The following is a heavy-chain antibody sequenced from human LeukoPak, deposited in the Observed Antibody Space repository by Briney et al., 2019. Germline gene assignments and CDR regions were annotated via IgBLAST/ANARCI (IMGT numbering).Heavy chain of an antibody. J-gene: IGHJ4*02. CDR1: GGSFSGYY. D-gene: IGHD3-10*01. CDR3: ARLVRVVRGVHYFDY. Sequence: SETLSLTCAVYGGSFSGYYWSWIRQPPGKGLEWIGEINHSGSTNYNPSLKSRVTISVDTSKNQFSLKLSSVTAADTAVYYCARLVRVVRGVHYFDYWGQGTLVTVSS. V-gene: IGHV4-34*01. CDR2: INHSGST.